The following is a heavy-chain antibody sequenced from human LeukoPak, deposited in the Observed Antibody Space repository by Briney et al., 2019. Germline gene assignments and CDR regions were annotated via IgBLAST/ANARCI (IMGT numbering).Heavy chain of an antibody. CDR3: ARVLITGADDDY. Sequence: PGESLRLSSAASGFTFSSYEMNWVRQALGKGLEWVSYISSGGRTIYYADSVKGRFTISRDNAKNSLYLQMNSLRAEDTAVYYCARVLITGADDDYWGQGTLVTVSS. CDR2: ISSGGRTI. V-gene: IGHV3-48*03. J-gene: IGHJ4*02. CDR1: GFTFSSYE. D-gene: IGHD1-20*01.